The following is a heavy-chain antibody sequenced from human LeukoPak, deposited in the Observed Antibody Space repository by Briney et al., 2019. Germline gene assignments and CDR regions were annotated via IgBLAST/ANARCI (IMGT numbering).Heavy chain of an antibody. CDR3: ARGKNYDFWSGYLARDAFDI. V-gene: IGHV1-8*03. Sequence: ASVKVSCKASGYTFTGYYMHWVRQAPGQGLEWMGWINPNSGNTGYAQKFQGRVTITRNTSISTAYMELSSLRSEDTAVYYCARGKNYDFWSGYLARDAFDIWGQGTMVTVSS. J-gene: IGHJ3*02. D-gene: IGHD3-3*01. CDR1: GYTFTGYY. CDR2: INPNSGNT.